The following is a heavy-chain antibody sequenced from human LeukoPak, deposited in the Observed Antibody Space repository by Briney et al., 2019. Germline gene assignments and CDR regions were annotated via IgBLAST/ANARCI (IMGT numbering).Heavy chain of an antibody. D-gene: IGHD4-23*01. CDR3: ARNGGNSDFDY. CDR1: GDSISSSNW. V-gene: IGHV4-4*02. CDR2: IYHSGNT. Sequence: SETLSLTCAVSGDSISSSNWWTWVRQPPGKGLEWIGEIYHSGNTNYNPSLKSRVTMSVDESKNQFSLNLNSVTAADTAVYYCARNGGNSDFDYWGQGTLVTVSS. J-gene: IGHJ4*02.